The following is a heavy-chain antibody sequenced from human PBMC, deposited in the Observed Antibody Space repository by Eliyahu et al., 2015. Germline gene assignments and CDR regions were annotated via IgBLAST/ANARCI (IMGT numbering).Heavy chain of an antibody. CDR2: ITASGSAI. D-gene: IGHD5/OR15-5a*01. V-gene: IGHV3-48*03. CDR3: AREKLNAGGDVYDS. J-gene: IGHJ4*02. Sequence: EVQLVESGGGLVQPGGSLRLSCAXSGFXFSSYEMNWVRQAPGKGLEWVSYITASGSAIFYADSVKGRFTISRDNAKNSLFLQMNSLRAEDTAVYYCAREKLNAGGDVYDSWGQGTLVTVSS. CDR1: GFXFSSYE.